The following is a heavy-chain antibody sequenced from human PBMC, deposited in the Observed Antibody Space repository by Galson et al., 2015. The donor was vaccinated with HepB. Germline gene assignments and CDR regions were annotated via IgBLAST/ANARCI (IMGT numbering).Heavy chain of an antibody. CDR1: GGTFSSYT. Sequence: SVKASCKASGGTFSSYTISWVRQAPGQGLEWMGRIIPILGIANYAQKFQGRVTITADKSTSTAYMELSSLRSEDTAVYYCARGSARYCSSTSCYAGAGGYYYYGMDVWGQGTTVTVSS. D-gene: IGHD2-2*01. CDR2: IIPILGIA. CDR3: ARGSARYCSSTSCYAGAGGYYYYGMDV. J-gene: IGHJ6*02. V-gene: IGHV1-69*02.